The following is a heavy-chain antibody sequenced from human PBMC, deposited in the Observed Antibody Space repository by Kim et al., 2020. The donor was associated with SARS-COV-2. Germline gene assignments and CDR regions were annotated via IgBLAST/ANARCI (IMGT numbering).Heavy chain of an antibody. CDR1: GFSFTTFG. CDR2: ISHDGTKK. Sequence: GGSRRLSCATSGFSFTTFGMHWVRQAPGKGLEWVAVISHDGTKKHYAESVQGRFTVSRDNSKSTLYLQLNNLRRDDTAFYYCTRDLSTEITGWNYWGQGTLVTVSS. D-gene: IGHD6-19*01. J-gene: IGHJ4*02. CDR3: TRDLSTEITGWNY. V-gene: IGHV3-30*03.